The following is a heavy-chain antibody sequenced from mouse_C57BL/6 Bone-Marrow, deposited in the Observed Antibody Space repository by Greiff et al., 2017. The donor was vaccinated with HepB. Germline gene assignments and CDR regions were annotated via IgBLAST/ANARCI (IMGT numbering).Heavy chain of an antibody. CDR1: GYTFTDYY. Sequence: EVQVVESGPVLVKPGASVKMSCKASGYTFTDYYMNWVKQSHGKSLEWIGVINPYNGGTSYNQKFKGKATLTVDKSSSTAYMELNSLTSEDSAVYYCARDSNYEDYYAMDYWGQGTSVTVSS. J-gene: IGHJ4*01. D-gene: IGHD2-5*01. CDR2: INPYNGGT. V-gene: IGHV1-19*01. CDR3: ARDSNYEDYYAMDY.